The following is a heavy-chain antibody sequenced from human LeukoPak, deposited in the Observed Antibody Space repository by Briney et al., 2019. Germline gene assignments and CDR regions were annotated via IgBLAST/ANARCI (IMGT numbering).Heavy chain of an antibody. CDR2: TYYRSKWYN. Sequence: SQTLSLTFAISGDSVSISSDTWNWIRQSPSRGLEWLGRTYYRSKWYNDYAVSVKSRITINADTYKNQFSLQLNSVTPEDTAVYYCARDGAGNFDYWGQGTLVTVSS. J-gene: IGHJ4*02. D-gene: IGHD6-19*01. CDR3: ARDGAGNFDY. CDR1: GDSVSISSDT. V-gene: IGHV6-1*01.